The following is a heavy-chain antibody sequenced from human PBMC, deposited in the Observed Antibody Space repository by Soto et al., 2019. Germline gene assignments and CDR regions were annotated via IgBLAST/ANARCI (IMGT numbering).Heavy chain of an antibody. J-gene: IGHJ3*02. Sequence: PGGSLRLSCAASGSTFSSYEMNWVRQAPGKGLEWVSYISSSGSTIYYADSVKGRFTISRDNAKNSLYLQMNSLRAEDTAVYYCARVRAAVAKDAFDIWGQGTMVTVSS. CDR2: ISSSGSTI. CDR3: ARVRAAVAKDAFDI. CDR1: GSTFSSYE. V-gene: IGHV3-48*03. D-gene: IGHD6-19*01.